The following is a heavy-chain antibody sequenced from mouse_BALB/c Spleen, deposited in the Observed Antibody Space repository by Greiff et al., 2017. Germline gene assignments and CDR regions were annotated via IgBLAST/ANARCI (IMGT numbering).Heavy chain of an antibody. CDR1: GFTFTDYY. D-gene: IGHD1-1*01. CDR3: ARGELRYFDY. CDR2: IRNKANGYTT. J-gene: IGHJ2*01. Sequence: EVNLVESGGGLVQPGGSLRLSCATSGFTFTDYYMSWVRQPPGKALEWLGFIRNKANGYTTEYSASVKGRFTISSDNSQSILYLQMNTLRAEDSATYYCARGELRYFDYWGQGTTLTVSS. V-gene: IGHV7-3*02.